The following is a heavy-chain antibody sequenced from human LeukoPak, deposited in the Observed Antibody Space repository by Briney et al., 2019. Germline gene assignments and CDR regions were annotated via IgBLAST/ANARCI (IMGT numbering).Heavy chain of an antibody. CDR1: GESFSGYY. V-gene: IGHV4-34*01. D-gene: IGHD1-26*01. CDR2: INHSGST. J-gene: IGHJ4*02. Sequence: PSETLSLTCAVYGESFSGYYWSWIRQPPGKGLEWIGEINHSGSTNYSPSLKSRVTISVDTSKNQFSLKLSSVTAADTAVYYCARGGNIVGATRVFDYWGQGTLVTVSS. CDR3: ARGGNIVGATRVFDY.